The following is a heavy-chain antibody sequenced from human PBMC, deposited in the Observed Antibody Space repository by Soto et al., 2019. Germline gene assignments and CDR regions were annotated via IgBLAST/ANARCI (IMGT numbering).Heavy chain of an antibody. V-gene: IGHV3-23*01. J-gene: IGHJ4*02. CDR2: VSSGGRST. CDR3: AKDLDTVWGTYRESFDH. CDR1: GFTFSLYA. Sequence: PGGSLRLSCAASGFTFSLYAMNWIRQAPGKGLEWVSTVSSGGRSTYYADSVKGRFTISRDNSKNTVYLQMNSLRAEDTALYYCAKDLDTVWGTYRESFDHWGPGTLVTVSS. D-gene: IGHD3-16*02.